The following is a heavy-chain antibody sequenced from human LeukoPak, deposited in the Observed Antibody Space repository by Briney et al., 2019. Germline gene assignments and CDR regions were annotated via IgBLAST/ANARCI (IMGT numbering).Heavy chain of an antibody. CDR1: GYTFTSYY. J-gene: IGHJ4*02. D-gene: IGHD1-26*01. Sequence: GGSLRLSCAASGYTFTSYYMHWVRQAPGQGLEWMGIINPSGGGTSYAQKFQGRVTMTRDTSTSTVYMELSSLRSEDTAVYYCARDFSLYSGSYLPAYYFDYWGQGTLVTVSS. V-gene: IGHV1-46*01. CDR3: ARDFSLYSGSYLPAYYFDY. CDR2: INPSGGGT.